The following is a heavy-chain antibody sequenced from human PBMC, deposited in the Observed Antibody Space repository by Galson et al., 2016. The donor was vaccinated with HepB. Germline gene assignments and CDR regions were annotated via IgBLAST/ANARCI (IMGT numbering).Heavy chain of an antibody. J-gene: IGHJ6*02. CDR1: GFTFSTYS. V-gene: IGHV3-72*01. CDR3: ARGDKKSVDVWSWGPKTHYNFYGLEV. Sequence: SLRLSCAASGFTFSTYSMDWVRQAPGKGLEWVGRIKTKANGYTTDYAASVQGRFTISRDDSMKSLLLLMNSLKTDDTAVYYCARGDKKSVDVWSWGPKTHYNFYGLEVWGQGTTVIVS. CDR2: IKTKANGYTT. D-gene: IGHD3-3*01.